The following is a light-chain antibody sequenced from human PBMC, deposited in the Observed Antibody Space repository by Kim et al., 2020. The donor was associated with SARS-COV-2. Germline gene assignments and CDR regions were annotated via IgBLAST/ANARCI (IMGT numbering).Light chain of an antibody. CDR1: QYIGDW. CDR3: QQRRDWPLT. Sequence: FSPGETATLSCRASQYIGDWLAWYQQRPGQAPRLLICDASNRAPGIPARVSGSGSGTDFTLTIRSLEPEDLGVYYCQQRRDWPLTFGGGTKVDIK. CDR2: DAS. V-gene: IGKV3-11*01. J-gene: IGKJ4*01.